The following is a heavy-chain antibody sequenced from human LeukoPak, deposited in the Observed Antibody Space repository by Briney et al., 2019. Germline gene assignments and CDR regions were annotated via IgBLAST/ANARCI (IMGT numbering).Heavy chain of an antibody. CDR2: IYTSGST. Sequence: SETLSLTCTVSGGSISSGNYYWSWIRQPAGKGLEWIGRIYTSGSTHYNPSLKSRVTISLDTSKNQFSLRLRSVTAADTAVYYCARDRGSQPFIDYWGQGTLVTVSS. CDR3: ARDRGSQPFIDY. J-gene: IGHJ4*02. V-gene: IGHV4-61*02. CDR1: GGSISSGNYY. D-gene: IGHD1-26*01.